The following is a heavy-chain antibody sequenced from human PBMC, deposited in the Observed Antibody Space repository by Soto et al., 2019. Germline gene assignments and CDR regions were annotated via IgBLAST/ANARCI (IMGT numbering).Heavy chain of an antibody. Sequence: ASVTVSCKASGYTFTGYYMHWVRQAPGQGLEWMGWINPNSGGTNYAQKFQGWVTMTRDTSISTAYMELSRLRSDDTAVYYCARWDPDYYYGMDVWGQGTTVTVSS. D-gene: IGHD1-26*01. V-gene: IGHV1-2*04. CDR3: ARWDPDYYYGMDV. CDR1: GYTFTGYY. CDR2: INPNSGGT. J-gene: IGHJ6*02.